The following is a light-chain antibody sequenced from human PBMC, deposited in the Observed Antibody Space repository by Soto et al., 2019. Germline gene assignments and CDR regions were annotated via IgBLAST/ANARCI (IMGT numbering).Light chain of an antibody. V-gene: IGKV1-17*01. CDR1: QGISND. CDR3: LEHNTRLLT. Sequence: EIQMTQSPSSLSASVGDRVTITCRASQGISNDLGWYQQKPGKAPNRLLYAASSLQSGVPSSFSGSGSGTDFTLSISSLEPEDFSTYHWLEHNTRLLTFGGGTKVEIK. CDR2: AAS. J-gene: IGKJ4*01.